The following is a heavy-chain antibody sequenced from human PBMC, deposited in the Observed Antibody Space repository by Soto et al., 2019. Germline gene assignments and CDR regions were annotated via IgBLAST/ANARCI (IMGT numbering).Heavy chain of an antibody. CDR2: ISSSSNII. D-gene: IGHD3-22*01. CDR1: GCNLSRYS. J-gene: IGHJ4*02. CDR3: VRAPYFSGSSGYSRCFDY. V-gene: IGHV3-48*02. Sequence: AGSLRHSWWPPGCNLSRYSFNRVRKDQGKGLECDTYISSSSNIIYYAGSVDGRFTIFRSNVKNSVDLQMNSLRDEKTAVYYCVRAPYFSGSSGYSRCFDYWRQGSLVTVSS.